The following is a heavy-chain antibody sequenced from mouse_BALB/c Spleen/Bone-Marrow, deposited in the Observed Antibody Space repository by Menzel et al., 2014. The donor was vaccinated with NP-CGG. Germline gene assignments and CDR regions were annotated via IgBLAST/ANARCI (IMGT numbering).Heavy chain of an antibody. CDR1: GYTFTSYY. Sequence: QVQLQHSGPELVKPGASVRISCKASGYTFTSYYIHWVKQRPGQGLEWIGWIFPGNVNTKYNEKFKGKATLTADKSSSTAYMQLSSLTSEGSAVYFCARDSMDYWGQGTSVTVSS. CDR3: ARDSMDY. CDR2: IFPGNVNT. V-gene: IGHV1S56*01. J-gene: IGHJ4*01.